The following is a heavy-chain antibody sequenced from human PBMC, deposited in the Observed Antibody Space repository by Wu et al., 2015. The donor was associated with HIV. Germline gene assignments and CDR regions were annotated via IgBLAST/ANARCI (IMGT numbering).Heavy chain of an antibody. V-gene: IGHV4-59*08. CDR2: VSDSGST. Sequence: QVQLQESGPGLVKPSETLSLTCTVTGDSISRYYWSWVRQPPGKGLEWMGYVSDSGSTNYNSSLKSRLTILLDTSKNQFSLRLRSVTASDTAMYYCARQDRIQALADKPGAFVYWGQGTLISVSS. D-gene: IGHD1-14*01. J-gene: IGHJ4*02. CDR3: ARQDRIQALADKPGAFVY. CDR1: GDSISRYY.